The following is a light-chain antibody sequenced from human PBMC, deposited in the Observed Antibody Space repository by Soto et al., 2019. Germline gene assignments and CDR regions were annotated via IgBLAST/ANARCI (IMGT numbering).Light chain of an antibody. CDR1: QSINSW. V-gene: IGKV1-5*03. CDR3: QQYRT. J-gene: IGKJ1*01. Sequence: DIQMTQSPSTLSASVGDRVTITCRATQSINSWLAWYQQKPGKAPKLLIYKASTLESGVPSRFSGSGSGTEFTLTISSLQSDDFATYYCQQYRTFGQGTKVEIK. CDR2: KAS.